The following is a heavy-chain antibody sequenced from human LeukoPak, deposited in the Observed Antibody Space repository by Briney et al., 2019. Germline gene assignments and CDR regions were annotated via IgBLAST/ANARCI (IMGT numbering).Heavy chain of an antibody. CDR1: GYTFTSYG. D-gene: IGHD3-22*01. J-gene: IGHJ3*02. CDR3: ARVGSLVTMIVEYQGAFDI. V-gene: IGHV1-18*01. CDR2: ISAYNGNT. Sequence: ASVKVSCKASGYTFTSYGISWVRQAPGQGLEWMGWISAYNGNTNYAQKLQGRVTMTTDTSTSTAYMELRSLRSDDTAVYYCARVGSLVTMIVEYQGAFDIWGQGTMVTVSS.